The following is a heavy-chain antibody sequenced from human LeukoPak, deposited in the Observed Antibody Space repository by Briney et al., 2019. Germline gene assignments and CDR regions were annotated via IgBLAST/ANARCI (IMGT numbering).Heavy chain of an antibody. CDR3: AKALGFDYYYGMDV. D-gene: IGHD3-10*01. J-gene: IGHJ6*02. CDR2: ISYDGSNK. V-gene: IGHV3-30*18. CDR1: GFTFSSYG. Sequence: QAGGSLRLSCAASGFTFSSYGMHWVRQAPGKGLEWVAVISYDGSNKYYADSVKGRFTISRVSSKNTLYLQMNSLRAEDTAVYYCAKALGFDYYYGMDVWGQGTTVTVSS.